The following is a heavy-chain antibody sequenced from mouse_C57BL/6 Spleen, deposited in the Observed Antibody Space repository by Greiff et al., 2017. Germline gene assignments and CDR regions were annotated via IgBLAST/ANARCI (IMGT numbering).Heavy chain of an antibody. J-gene: IGHJ4*01. CDR3: ARMMVTTRAMDY. Sequence: VKLQESGAELVRPGTSVKMSCKASGYTFTNYWIGWAKQRPGHGLEWIGDIYPGGGYTNYNEKFKGKATLTADKSSSTAYMQFSSLTSEDSAIYYCARMMVTTRAMDYWGQGTSVTVSS. V-gene: IGHV1-63*01. CDR2: IYPGGGYT. D-gene: IGHD2-2*01. CDR1: GYTFTNYW.